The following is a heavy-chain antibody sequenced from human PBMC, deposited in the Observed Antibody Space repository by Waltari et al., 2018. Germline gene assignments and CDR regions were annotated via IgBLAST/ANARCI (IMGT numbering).Heavy chain of an antibody. CDR3: ASESTQCGGDCNDSFDI. Sequence: QVQLQESGPGLVKPSQTLSLTCTVSGGSVASGHYHWSWIRQAAGKGLEWIGRIDAAGGTNSNPSLRSRATISLDRSKSQFSLTLGSVTAADTAVYYCASESTQCGGDCNDSFDIWGQGTMVTVSS. V-gene: IGHV4-61*02. CDR2: IDAAGGT. CDR1: GGSVASGHYH. J-gene: IGHJ3*02. D-gene: IGHD2-21*02.